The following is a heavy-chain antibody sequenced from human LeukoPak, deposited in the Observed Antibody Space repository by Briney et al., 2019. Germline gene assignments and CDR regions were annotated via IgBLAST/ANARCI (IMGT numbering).Heavy chain of an antibody. D-gene: IGHD3-16*01. CDR2: ISGSGHYT. J-gene: IGHJ6*02. V-gene: IGHV3-23*01. CDR1: GFTSAFPFSTYA. CDR3: AKARRGDHASYGLDV. Sequence: EPGGSLRLSCAASGFTSAFPFSTYAMSWVRQAPGKGLEWVSGISGSGHYTYYTDSVRGRFTISRDNSKNTLYLQLSSLRVEDTAIYYCAKARRGDHASYGLDVWGQGIKVTVSS.